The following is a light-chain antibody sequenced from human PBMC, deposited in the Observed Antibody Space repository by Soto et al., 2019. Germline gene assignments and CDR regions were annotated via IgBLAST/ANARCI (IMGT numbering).Light chain of an antibody. V-gene: IGKV3-20*01. CDR2: GAS. Sequence: VVSQSACTLSLSPGERATLSCRASESVSSSYLAWYQQKPGQAPRLLIYGASSRATGIPDRFSGSGSGTDFTLTISRLEPEDFAVYYCQQYGSSPSTFGQGTKVDI. J-gene: IGKJ1*01. CDR3: QQYGSSPST. CDR1: ESVSSSY.